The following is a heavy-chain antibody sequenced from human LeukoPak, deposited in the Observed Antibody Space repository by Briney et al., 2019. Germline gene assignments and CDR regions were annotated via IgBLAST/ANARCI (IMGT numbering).Heavy chain of an antibody. D-gene: IGHD6-6*01. V-gene: IGHV3-53*01. Sequence: GGSLRLSCAASGFTVSTNYMSWARQAPGKGLEWVSVVYSDGKTCYADAVKGRFTISKDSSRNTLYLQMNSLRAEDTAVYYCARVKEEEQLGPFLDYWGQGTLVTVSS. CDR1: GFTVSTNY. CDR2: VYSDGKT. CDR3: ARVKEEEQLGPFLDY. J-gene: IGHJ4*02.